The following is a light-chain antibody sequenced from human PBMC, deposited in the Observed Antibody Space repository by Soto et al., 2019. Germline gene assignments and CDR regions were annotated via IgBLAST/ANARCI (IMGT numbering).Light chain of an antibody. V-gene: IGKV3-15*01. J-gene: IGKJ5*01. CDR1: QGIGDT. CDR2: GAS. CDR3: QQFNNYPVT. Sequence: EVVMMQSPATLSVSPGEGATLSCRASQGIGDTLAWYQHKPGQTPRLLIYGASTRATGLPARFSGSGSGTEFTLTISSLQPEDSASYYCQQFNNYPVTFGQGTRLEI.